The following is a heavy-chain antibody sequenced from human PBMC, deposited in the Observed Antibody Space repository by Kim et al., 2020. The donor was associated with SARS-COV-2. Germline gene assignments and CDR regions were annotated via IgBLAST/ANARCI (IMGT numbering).Heavy chain of an antibody. CDR2: T. J-gene: IGHJ5*02. Sequence: TYYNPSLQGRVTISVDTSKNQFSLKLSSVTAADTAVYYCARVGLKGWFDPWGQGTLVTVSS. V-gene: IGHV4-39*07. CDR3: ARVGLKGWFDP.